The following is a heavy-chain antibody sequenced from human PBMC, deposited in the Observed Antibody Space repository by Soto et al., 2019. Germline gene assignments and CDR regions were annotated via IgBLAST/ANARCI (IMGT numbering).Heavy chain of an antibody. Sequence: QVQLVQSGAEVKKPGASVKVSCKSSGYTFSMYGISWVRQAPGQGLEWMGWISGNNGKTNYEQKLQHRVTITADTSTNVADMELRSLRSDATAVYYCAREVTPPYYYYGMDVWGQGTTVTVSS. D-gene: IGHD4-4*01. V-gene: IGHV1-18*01. CDR3: AREVTPPYYYYGMDV. CDR1: GYTFSMYG. CDR2: ISGNNGKT. J-gene: IGHJ6*02.